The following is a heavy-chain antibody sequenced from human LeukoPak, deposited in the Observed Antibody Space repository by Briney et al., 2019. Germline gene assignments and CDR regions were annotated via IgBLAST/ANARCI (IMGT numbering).Heavy chain of an antibody. Sequence: GGSLRPSCAASGFTFSTFAMIWVRQPPGKGLEWVSSIFQGGGEIHYADSVRGRFTISRDNSKSTLFLQMNSLRVEYTAIYYCATYRQVLLPFESWGQGTLVTVSS. CDR1: GFTFSTFA. V-gene: IGHV3-23*01. D-gene: IGHD5-18*01. CDR3: ATYRQVLLPFES. CDR2: IFQGGGEI. J-gene: IGHJ4*02.